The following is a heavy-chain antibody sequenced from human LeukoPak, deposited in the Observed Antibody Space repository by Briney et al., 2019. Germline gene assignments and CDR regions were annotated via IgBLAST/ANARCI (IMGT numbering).Heavy chain of an antibody. D-gene: IGHD3-10*01. CDR2: IIPIFGTA. V-gene: IGHV1-69*13. CDR3: ARRLVRGAFDI. Sequence: ASVKVSCKASGGTFSSYAISWVRQAPGQGLEWMGGIIPIFGTANYAQKFQGRVTNSADESTSTAYMELSSLRSEDTAVYYCARRLVRGAFDIWGQGTMVTVSS. CDR1: GGTFSSYA. J-gene: IGHJ3*02.